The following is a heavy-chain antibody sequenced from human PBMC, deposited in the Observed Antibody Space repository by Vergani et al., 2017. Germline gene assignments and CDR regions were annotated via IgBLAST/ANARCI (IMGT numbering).Heavy chain of an antibody. CDR3: ARQFSGSGRSHYGMDV. CDR2: SYPDDSDT. D-gene: IGHD1-26*01. CDR1: GYSFTSYW. V-gene: IGHV5-51*01. J-gene: IGHJ6*02. Sequence: EVQLVQSGAEVKKPGESLKISCKGSGYSFTSYWIGWVRQMPEKGLEWMGISYPDDSDTRYSPSFQGQVTISADKSISTAYLQWSSLKASDTAIYYCARQFSGSGRSHYGMDVWGQGTTVTVSS.